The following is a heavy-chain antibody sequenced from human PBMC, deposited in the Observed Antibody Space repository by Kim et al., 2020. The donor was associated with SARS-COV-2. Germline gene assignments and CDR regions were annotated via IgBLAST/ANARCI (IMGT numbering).Heavy chain of an antibody. CDR1: GGSITSSLSY. Sequence: SETLSLICTVSGGSITSSLSYWGWIRQPPGKGLEWIGSIYYTGTTYDNPSLKSRVTLAVDTSKNQFSLKMSSVTAADTAVYFCATCSGGNCYPNWFDPWGKGTPVTVSS. CDR2: IYYTGTT. D-gene: IGHD2-15*01. J-gene: IGHJ5*02. V-gene: IGHV4-39*07. CDR3: ATCSGGNCYPNWFDP.